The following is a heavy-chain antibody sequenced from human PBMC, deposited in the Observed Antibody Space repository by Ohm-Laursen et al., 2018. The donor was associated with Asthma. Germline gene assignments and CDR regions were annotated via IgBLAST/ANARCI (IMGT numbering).Heavy chain of an antibody. Sequence: ASVKVSCKASGYTFTSYAMHWVRQAPGQRLEWMGWINAGNGNTKYSQKFQGRVTITRDTSASTAYMELSSLRSEDTAVYYCAREGYCSSTSCYKGVQGSRYGMDVWGQGTTVTVSS. V-gene: IGHV1-3*01. CDR1: GYTFTSYA. CDR2: INAGNGNT. CDR3: AREGYCSSTSCYKGVQGSRYGMDV. J-gene: IGHJ6*02. D-gene: IGHD2-2*02.